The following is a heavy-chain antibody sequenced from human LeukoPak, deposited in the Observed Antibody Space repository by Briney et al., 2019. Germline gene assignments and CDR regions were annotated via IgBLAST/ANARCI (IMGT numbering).Heavy chain of an antibody. D-gene: IGHD6-19*01. J-gene: IGHJ4*02. Sequence: PGGSLRLSCVASGFRFSDYTMHWVRQAPGKGLEYVSAIRTDGTSTFYPSSVGGRFAISRDNSKSTLYLQMGSLRAEDTAVYYCTRRYGGHSGWAGYHDSWGQGTLVTVSS. CDR2: IRTDGTST. CDR1: GFRFSDYT. CDR3: TRRYGGHSGWAGYHDS. V-gene: IGHV3-64*01.